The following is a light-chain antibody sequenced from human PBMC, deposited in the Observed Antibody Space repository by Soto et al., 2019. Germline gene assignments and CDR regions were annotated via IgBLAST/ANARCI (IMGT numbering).Light chain of an antibody. CDR2: GNS. CDR1: SSNIGAGYD. V-gene: IGLV1-40*01. Sequence: QSVLTQPPSVSGAPGQRVTISCTGSSSNIGAGYDVHWYQQLPGTAPKLLIYGNSNRPSGVPDRFSGSKSGTSASLAITGLQAEDEADYYRQSYASSLSGGVFGTGTKLTVL. J-gene: IGLJ1*01. CDR3: QSYASSLSGGV.